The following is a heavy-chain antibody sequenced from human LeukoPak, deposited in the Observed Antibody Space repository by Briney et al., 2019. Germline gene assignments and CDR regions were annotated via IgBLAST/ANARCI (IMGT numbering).Heavy chain of an antibody. D-gene: IGHD3-10*01. CDR1: GGSFSSGGYY. CDR3: ARERDYYGSGSYSY. J-gene: IGHJ4*02. Sequence: SETLSLTCAVYGGSFSSGGYYWSWIRQHPGKGLEWIGYIYYSGSTYYNPSLKSRVTISVDTSKNQFSLKLSSVTAADTAVYYCARERDYYGSGSYSYWGQGTLVTVSS. V-gene: IGHV4-31*11. CDR2: IYYSGST.